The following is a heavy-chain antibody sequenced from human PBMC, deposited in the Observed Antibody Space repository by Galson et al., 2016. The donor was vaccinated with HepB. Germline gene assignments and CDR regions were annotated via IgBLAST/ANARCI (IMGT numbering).Heavy chain of an antibody. CDR3: ARDSQGGLDPDWFFDV. V-gene: IGHV3-33*01. Sequence: SLRLSCAASGFIFSNFGMHWVRQTPGKRLEWVAIIWHDGSTTYYADSVKGRVTISRDNSNNKLHLQMNSLRGEDTAIYYCARDSQGGLDPDWFFDVWGRGTLVTVSS. CDR2: IWHDGSTT. J-gene: IGHJ2*01. D-gene: IGHD3-16*01. CDR1: GFIFSNFG.